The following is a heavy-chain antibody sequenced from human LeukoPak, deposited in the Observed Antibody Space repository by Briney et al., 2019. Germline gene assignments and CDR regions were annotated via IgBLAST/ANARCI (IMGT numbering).Heavy chain of an antibody. Sequence: SVKVSCKASGGTFSSYAISWVRQAPGQGLEWMGRIIPILGIANYAQKFQGRVTITADKSTSTAYMELSSLRSEDTAVYYCARGLRSGIAAAGTGVFGYWGQGTLVTVSS. D-gene: IGHD6-13*01. J-gene: IGHJ4*02. CDR3: ARGLRSGIAAAGTGVFGY. CDR1: GGTFSSYA. V-gene: IGHV1-69*04. CDR2: IIPILGIA.